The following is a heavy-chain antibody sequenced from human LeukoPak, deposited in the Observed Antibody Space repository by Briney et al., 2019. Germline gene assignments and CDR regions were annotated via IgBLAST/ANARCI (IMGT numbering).Heavy chain of an antibody. J-gene: IGHJ3*02. CDR3: ARSTRVGTYYYGSDDAFDI. V-gene: IGHV4-39*01. Sequence: SETLSLTCTVSGYSISSSSYYWGWIRQPPGKGLEWIGSIYYSGSTYYNPSLKSRVTISVDTSKNQFSLKLSSVTAADTAVYYCARSTRVGTYYYGSDDAFDIWGQGTMVTVSS. CDR2: IYYSGST. D-gene: IGHD3-10*01. CDR1: GYSISSSSYY.